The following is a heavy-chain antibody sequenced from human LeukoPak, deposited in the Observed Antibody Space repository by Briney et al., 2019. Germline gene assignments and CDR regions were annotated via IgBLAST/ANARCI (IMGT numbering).Heavy chain of an antibody. CDR3: ARGRFGYGGNSAYYFDY. J-gene: IGHJ4*02. D-gene: IGHD4-23*01. CDR2: IYTTGTA. V-gene: IGHV4-4*07. Sequence: KPSETLSLTCLLSGGSIGPYYWSWIRQAAGKGPEWIGRIYTTGTADYNPSLKGRVTISVDRSKNQFSLKLSSVTAADTAVYYCARGRFGYGGNSAYYFDYWGQGTLVTVSS. CDR1: GGSIGPYY.